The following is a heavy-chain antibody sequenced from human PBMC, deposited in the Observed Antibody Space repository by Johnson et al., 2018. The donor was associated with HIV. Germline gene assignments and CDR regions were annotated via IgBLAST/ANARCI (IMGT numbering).Heavy chain of an antibody. D-gene: IGHD3-22*01. Sequence: VQLVESGGGLVQPGGSLRLSCAASGFTFDDYGMSWVRQAPGKGLEWVSGINWNGGSTYYADSVKGRFTISRDNSKNTLYLQMNSLRAEDTAMYYCARVVYDSSGYDWVDAFDIWGQGTMVTVSS. V-gene: IGHV3-20*04. CDR3: ARVVYDSSGYDWVDAFDI. J-gene: IGHJ3*02. CDR2: INWNGGST. CDR1: GFTFDDYG.